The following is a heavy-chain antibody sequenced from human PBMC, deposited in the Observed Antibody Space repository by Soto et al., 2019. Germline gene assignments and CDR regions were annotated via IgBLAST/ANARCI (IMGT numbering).Heavy chain of an antibody. CDR2: IIPIFGTA. Sequence: QVQLVQSGAEVKKPGSSVKVSCKASGGTFSSYAISWVRQAPGQGLEWMGGIIPIFGTANYAQKFQGRVTVAGDVSTGTAYMELSSLGSEDTAVYYCARGPNVYGNYRGVRNWFDPWGQGTLGTVSS. J-gene: IGHJ5*02. D-gene: IGHD4-17*01. CDR1: GGTFSSYA. CDR3: ARGPNVYGNYRGVRNWFDP. V-gene: IGHV1-69*12.